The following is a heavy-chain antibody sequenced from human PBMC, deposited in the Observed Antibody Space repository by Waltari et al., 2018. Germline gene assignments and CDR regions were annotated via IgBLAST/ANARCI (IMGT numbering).Heavy chain of an antibody. CDR2: INPDGSQK. V-gene: IGHV3-7*01. D-gene: IGHD3-10*01. CDR3: TTLARGESGDY. J-gene: IGHJ4*02. CDR1: GFPFNTYW. Sequence: EVQLVESGGGLVQPGGSLRLSCAASGFPFNTYWMKWIRQAPGKGLEWVANINPDGSQKFYVDSVKGRCTVSRDNAQNSLYLQMNNLRAEDTAVYYCTTLARGESGDYWGQGTLVTVSS.